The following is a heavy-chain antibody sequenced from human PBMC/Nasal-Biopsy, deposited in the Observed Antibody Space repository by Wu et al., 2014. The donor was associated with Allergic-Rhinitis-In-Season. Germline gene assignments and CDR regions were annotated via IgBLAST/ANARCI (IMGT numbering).Heavy chain of an antibody. D-gene: IGHD1-26*01. V-gene: IGHV4-61*02. CDR1: GGSISSGSYY. J-gene: IGHJ6*04. CDR2: IYTSGST. CDR3: ARVGVGPTSYGMDV. Sequence: TLSLTCTVSGGSISSGSYYWSWIRQPAGKGLEWIGRIYTSGSTNYNPSLKSRVTISVDKSKNQFTLKLSSVTAADTAVYYCARVGVGPTSYGMDVLGGTTVTVSS.